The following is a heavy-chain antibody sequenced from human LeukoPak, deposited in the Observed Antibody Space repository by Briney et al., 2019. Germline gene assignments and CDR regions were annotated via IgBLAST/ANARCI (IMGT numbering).Heavy chain of an antibody. CDR2: IYYSGST. Sequence: PSETLSLTCTVSGGSLSSYYWSWIRQPPGKGLEWIGYIYYSGSTNYNPSLKSRVTISVDTSKNQFSLKLSSVTAADTAVYYCARLRNYYDSSGYYFDYWGQGTLVTVSS. J-gene: IGHJ4*02. V-gene: IGHV4-59*01. CDR3: ARLRNYYDSSGYYFDY. D-gene: IGHD3-22*01. CDR1: GGSLSSYY.